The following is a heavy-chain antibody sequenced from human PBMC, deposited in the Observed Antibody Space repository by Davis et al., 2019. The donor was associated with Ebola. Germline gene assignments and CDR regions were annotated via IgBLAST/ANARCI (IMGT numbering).Heavy chain of an antibody. J-gene: IGHJ4*02. D-gene: IGHD3-3*01. CDR1: GFTFSSYA. V-gene: IGHV3-30-3*01. CDR3: ARDRSPPDVTIFGAGFDY. CDR2: ISYDGSNK. Sequence: PGGSLRLSCAASGFTFSSYAMHWVRQAPGKGLEWVAVISYDGSNKYYADSVKGRFTISRDNSKNTLYLQMNSLRAEDTAVYYCARDRSPPDVTIFGAGFDYWGQGTLVTVSS.